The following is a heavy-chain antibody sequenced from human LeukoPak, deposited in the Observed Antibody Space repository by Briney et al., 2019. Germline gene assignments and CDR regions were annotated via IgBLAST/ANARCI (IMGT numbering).Heavy chain of an antibody. CDR3: ATVLIAVAGNHYFDY. CDR2: FDPEDGET. Sequence: ASVKVSCKVSGYTLTELSMHWVRQAPGKGLEWMGGFDPEDGETIYAQKFQGRVTMTEDTSTDTAYMELSSLRSEDTAVYYCATVLIAVAGNHYFDYWGQGTLVTVSS. D-gene: IGHD6-19*01. J-gene: IGHJ4*02. V-gene: IGHV1-24*01. CDR1: GYTLTELS.